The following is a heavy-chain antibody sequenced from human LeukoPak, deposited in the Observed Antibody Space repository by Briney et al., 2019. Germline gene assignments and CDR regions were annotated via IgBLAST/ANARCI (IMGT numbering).Heavy chain of an antibody. Sequence: PGRSLRLSCAASGFTFSSYGMHWVRQAPGKGLEWVAVIWYDGSNKYYADSVKGRFTISRDNSKNTLYLQMNSLRAEDTAVYYCARSDGITGTTGYFDYWGQGTLVTVSS. V-gene: IGHV3-33*01. CDR1: GFTFSSYG. CDR2: IWYDGSNK. J-gene: IGHJ4*02. D-gene: IGHD1-7*01. CDR3: ARSDGITGTTGYFDY.